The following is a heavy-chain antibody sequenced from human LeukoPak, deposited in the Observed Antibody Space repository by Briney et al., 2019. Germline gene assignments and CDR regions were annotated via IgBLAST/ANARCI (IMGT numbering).Heavy chain of an antibody. CDR2: TSYNGNT. V-gene: IGHV4-59*01. D-gene: IGHD3-10*01. Sequence: SETLSLTCTVSGAYFTNYYCSFIRQPPGKGLEWIGFTSYNGNTNYNPSLQRRVTISVDMSKNQFSLRLKSVTAADTAVYYCARGALLWFGAKMEYYFDSWGQGTPLTVSS. CDR3: ARGALLWFGAKMEYYFDS. J-gene: IGHJ4*02. CDR1: GAYFTNYY.